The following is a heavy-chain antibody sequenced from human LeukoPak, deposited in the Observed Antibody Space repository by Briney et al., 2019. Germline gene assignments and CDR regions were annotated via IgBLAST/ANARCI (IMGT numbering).Heavy chain of an antibody. J-gene: IGHJ4*02. CDR1: GFTFSSYA. V-gene: IGHV3-64*01. Sequence: GGSLRLSCAASGFTFSSYAMRWVRQAPGKGLEYVSAISSNGGSTYYANSVKGRFTISRDNSKNTLYLQMGSLRAEDMAVYYCARGSSSGWDPFDYWGQGTLVTVSS. D-gene: IGHD6-19*01. CDR2: ISSNGGST. CDR3: ARGSSSGWDPFDY.